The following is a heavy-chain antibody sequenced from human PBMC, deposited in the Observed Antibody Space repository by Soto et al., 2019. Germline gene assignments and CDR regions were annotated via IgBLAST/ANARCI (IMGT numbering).Heavy chain of an antibody. CDR3: ARGYNGYLQRYGMDV. D-gene: IGHD5-12*01. CDR2: INAGNGNT. J-gene: IGHJ6*02. Sequence: ASVKVSCKASGYTFTSYAMHWVRQAPGQRLEWMGWINAGNGNTKYSQKFQGRVTITRDTSASTAYMELSSLRSEDTAVYYCARGYNGYLQRYGMDVWGQGTTVTVSS. CDR1: GYTFTSYA. V-gene: IGHV1-3*01.